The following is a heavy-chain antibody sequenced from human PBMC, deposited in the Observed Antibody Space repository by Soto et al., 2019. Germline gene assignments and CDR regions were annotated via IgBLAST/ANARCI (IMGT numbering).Heavy chain of an antibody. D-gene: IGHD2-2*02. CDR1: GYTFTNYY. V-gene: IGHV1-46*01. J-gene: IGHJ4*02. CDR2: IKCSGGET. Sequence: ASVKVSCKTSGYTFTNYYMHWVRQAPGQGLEWMGIIKCSGGETTYAQKFQGRVTITADKSTSTAYMELSSLRSEDTAVYYCARESGGRGVVVPAAIRPYYFDYWGQATLVTVSS. CDR3: ARESGGRGVVVPAAIRPYYFDY.